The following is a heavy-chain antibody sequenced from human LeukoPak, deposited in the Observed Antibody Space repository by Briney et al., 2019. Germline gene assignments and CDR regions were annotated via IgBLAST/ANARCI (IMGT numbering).Heavy chain of an antibody. CDR2: IYHTGGT. Sequence: PSGTLSLTCTVSGDSISGTTNWWSWVRQPPGKGLEWIGEIYHTGGTNYNPSLKSRITISVDKSQNQFSLKVNSLTAADTAVYYCAREREDYYDSSGYYPRFDYWSQGTLVTVSS. D-gene: IGHD3-22*01. V-gene: IGHV4-4*02. CDR3: AREREDYYDSSGYYPRFDY. J-gene: IGHJ4*02. CDR1: GDSISGTTNW.